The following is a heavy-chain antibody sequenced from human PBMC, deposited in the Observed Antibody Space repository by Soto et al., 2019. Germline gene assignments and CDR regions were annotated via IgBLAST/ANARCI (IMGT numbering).Heavy chain of an antibody. CDR2: INHSGRT. CDR1: GGSFSGYY. Sequence: SETLSLTCAVYGGSFSGYYWSWIRQPPGKGLEWIGEINHSGRTNYNPSPKSRVTISVDTSKNQFSLKLSSVTAADTAVYYCARLTTRAYDFWSGYASGDYYYYYGMDVWGQGTTVTVSS. CDR3: ARLTTRAYDFWSGYASGDYYYYYGMDV. D-gene: IGHD3-3*01. J-gene: IGHJ6*02. V-gene: IGHV4-34*01.